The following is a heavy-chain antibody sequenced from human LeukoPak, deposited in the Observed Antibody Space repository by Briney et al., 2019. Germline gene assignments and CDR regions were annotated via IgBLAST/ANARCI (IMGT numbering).Heavy chain of an antibody. D-gene: IGHD6-19*01. CDR1: GGSFSGYY. Sequence: SETLSLTCAVYGGSFSGYYWSWIRQPPGKGLEWIGYIYYSGSTNYNPSLKSRVTISVDTSKNQFSLKLSSVTAADTAVYYCASYSSGWYVYYFDYWGQGTLVTVSS. V-gene: IGHV4-59*01. CDR3: ASYSSGWYVYYFDY. J-gene: IGHJ4*02. CDR2: IYYSGST.